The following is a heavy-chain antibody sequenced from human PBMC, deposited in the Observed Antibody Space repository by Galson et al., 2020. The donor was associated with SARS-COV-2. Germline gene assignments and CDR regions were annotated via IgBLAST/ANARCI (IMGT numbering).Heavy chain of an antibody. CDR1: GFTFSNAW. V-gene: IGHV3-15*01. CDR2: IKRRIDGETT. CDR3: AIRFGGLGYMDV. Sequence: GESLKISCAVSGFTFSNAWMIWVRQAPGQGLEWVGRIKRRIDGETTDYVASVKGRFIISRDDLKNTLYLHMNGLKTEDTGVYYCAIRFGGLGYMDVWGKGTTVTVSS. J-gene: IGHJ6*03. D-gene: IGHD3-10*01.